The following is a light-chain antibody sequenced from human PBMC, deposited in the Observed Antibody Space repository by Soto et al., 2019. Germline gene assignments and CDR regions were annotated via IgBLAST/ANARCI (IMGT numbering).Light chain of an antibody. J-gene: IGKJ3*01. Sequence: DIQMNQSPSSLSASVGDRVTVTCRASQSISTYLYWYQQKPGKAPKLLIYAASSLETGVPSRFSGSGSGTDFTLTISSLQPEDFATYFCQQSYTTPFTFGPGTKVDIK. CDR3: QQSYTTPFT. V-gene: IGKV1-39*01. CDR2: AAS. CDR1: QSISTY.